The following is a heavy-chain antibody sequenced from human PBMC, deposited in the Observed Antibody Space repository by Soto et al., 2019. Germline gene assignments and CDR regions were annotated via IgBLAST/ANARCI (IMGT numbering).Heavy chain of an antibody. D-gene: IGHD1-26*01. CDR3: AKKVLPYVGNCFDP. CDR1: GFTFSNYA. Sequence: EVQLLESGGGLVQPGGSLRLSCAASGFTFSNYAMSWVRQAPGKGLEWVSTISGGGDAPYYADSVKGRFAISRDNSKSTLFLRMNTLRAVDSALYYFAKKVLPYVGNCFDPWGQGTLVTVSS. V-gene: IGHV3-23*01. CDR2: ISGGGDAP. J-gene: IGHJ5*02.